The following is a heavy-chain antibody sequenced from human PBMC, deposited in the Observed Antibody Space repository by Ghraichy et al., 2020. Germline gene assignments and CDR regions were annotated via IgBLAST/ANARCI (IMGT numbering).Heavy chain of an antibody. Sequence: ASVKVSCKASGYTFTSYYIHWVRQAPGQGLEWMGIINPSGGSTSYAQKFQGRVTMTRDTSTSTVYMELSSLRSEDTAVYYCARDAPTYYYDSSGYVWGQGTLVTVSS. J-gene: IGHJ4*02. D-gene: IGHD3-22*01. CDR3: ARDAPTYYYDSSGYV. CDR2: INPSGGST. CDR1: GYTFTSYY. V-gene: IGHV1-46*01.